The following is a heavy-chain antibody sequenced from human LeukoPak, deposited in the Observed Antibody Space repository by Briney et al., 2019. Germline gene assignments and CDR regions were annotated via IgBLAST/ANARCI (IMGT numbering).Heavy chain of an antibody. J-gene: IGHJ4*02. V-gene: IGHV3-7*03. CDR1: GFTFSSYW. CDR3: AKDTGGYDFAIFDY. CDR2: IKQDGSEK. Sequence: GGSLRLSCAASGFTFSSYWMSWVRQAPGKGLEWVANIKQDGSEKYYVDSVKGRFTISRDNAKNSLYLQMNSLRAEDTALYYCAKDTGGYDFAIFDYWGQGTLVTVSS. D-gene: IGHD5-12*01.